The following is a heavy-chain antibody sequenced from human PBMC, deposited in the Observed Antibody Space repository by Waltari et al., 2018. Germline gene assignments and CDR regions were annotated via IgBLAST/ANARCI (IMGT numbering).Heavy chain of an antibody. Sequence: EVQLVESGGDLVQPGGSLRLSCAASGFSFSNYWMSWVRQAPGKGLEWVANINEDGSAKYYADSVKGRFTISRDNVENSLYLQMDSLRVEDTAVYYCARGTRGSPGYGYWGQGTLLTVSS. D-gene: IGHD2-15*01. J-gene: IGHJ4*02. CDR3: ARGTRGSPGYGY. V-gene: IGHV3-7*01. CDR1: GFSFSNYW. CDR2: INEDGSAK.